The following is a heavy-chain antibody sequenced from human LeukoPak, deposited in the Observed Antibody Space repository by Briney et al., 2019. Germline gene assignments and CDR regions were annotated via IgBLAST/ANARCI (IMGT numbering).Heavy chain of an antibody. V-gene: IGHV3-9*01. CDR2: ISWNSGSI. D-gene: IGHD3-22*01. J-gene: IGHJ4*02. Sequence: GGSLRLSCAASAFTFDDYAMHWVRQAPGKGLEWVSGISWNSGSIGYADSVKGRFTISRDNAMNSLYLQMNSLRAEDTALYYCAKDYYDSSGYYYREGYFDYWGQGTLVTVSS. CDR3: AKDYYDSSGYYYREGYFDY. CDR1: AFTFDDYA.